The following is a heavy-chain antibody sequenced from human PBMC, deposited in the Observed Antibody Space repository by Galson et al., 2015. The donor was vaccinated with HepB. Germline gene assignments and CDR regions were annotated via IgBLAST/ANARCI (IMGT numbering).Heavy chain of an antibody. J-gene: IGHJ6*02. D-gene: IGHD6-6*01. Sequence: SETLSLTCAVYGGSFSGYYWTWIRQPPGKGLEWIGEINQSGSTNYNPSLKSRVTISLDTSKNQFSLKVNSVTAADTAVYYCARGPRDSSSIRASYQYYYGMDVWGQGTTVTVSS. V-gene: IGHV4-34*01. CDR3: ARGPRDSSSIRASYQYYYGMDV. CDR2: INQSGST. CDR1: GGSFSGYY.